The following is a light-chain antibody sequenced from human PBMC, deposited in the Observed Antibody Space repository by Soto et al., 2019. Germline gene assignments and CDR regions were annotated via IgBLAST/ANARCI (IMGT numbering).Light chain of an antibody. CDR2: SNN. CDR3: SSYTSSSTLE. V-gene: IGLV1-47*02. CDR1: SANIGNNY. Sequence: QSVLTQPPSASGTPGQRVTISCSGRSANIGNNYVCWYQQLPGTAPKLLIYSNNQRPSGVSNRFSGSKSGNTASLTTSGLQAEDEADYYCSSYTSSSTLEFGGGTKVTVL. J-gene: IGLJ2*01.